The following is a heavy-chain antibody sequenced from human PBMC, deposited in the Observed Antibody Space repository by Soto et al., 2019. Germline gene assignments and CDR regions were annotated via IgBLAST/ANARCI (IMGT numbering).Heavy chain of an antibody. CDR1: GFTFSSYA. CDR2: ISGSGGST. D-gene: IGHD1-26*01. Sequence: GGSLRLSCAASGFTFSSYAMSWVRQAPGKGLEWVSAISGSGGSTYYADSGKGRFTISRNNSKNTLYLQMNSLRAEDTAVYDCATLRIVPEYYYYMDVWGKGTTVTVSS. J-gene: IGHJ6*03. V-gene: IGHV3-23*01. CDR3: ATLRIVPEYYYYMDV.